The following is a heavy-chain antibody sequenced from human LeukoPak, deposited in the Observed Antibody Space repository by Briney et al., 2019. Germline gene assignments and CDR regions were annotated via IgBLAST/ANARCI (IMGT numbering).Heavy chain of an antibody. CDR1: GYTFTGCY. J-gene: IGHJ4*02. CDR3: ARDLPWLVRYFDY. CDR2: INPNSGGT. Sequence: ASVKVSCKASGYTFTGCYMHWVRQAPGQGLEWMGWINPNSGGTNYAQKFQGRVTMTRDTSISTAYMELSRLRSDDTAVYYCARDLPWLVRYFDYWGQGTLVTVSS. V-gene: IGHV1-2*02. D-gene: IGHD6-19*01.